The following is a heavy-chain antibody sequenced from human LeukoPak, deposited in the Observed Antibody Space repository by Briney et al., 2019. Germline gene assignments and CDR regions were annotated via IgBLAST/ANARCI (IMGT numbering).Heavy chain of an antibody. CDR1: GFTFSSYG. V-gene: IGHV3-30*02. CDR3: ARSYYYDSSGYYYDQEFDP. CDR2: IRYDGSNK. J-gene: IGHJ5*02. D-gene: IGHD3-22*01. Sequence: PGGSLRLSCAAAGFTFSSYGMHWVRQAPGKGLEWVALIRYDGSNKYYADSVKGRFTISRDNSKITLYLHMNSLRAEDTAVYYCARSYYYDSSGYYYDQEFDPWGQGTLVTVSS.